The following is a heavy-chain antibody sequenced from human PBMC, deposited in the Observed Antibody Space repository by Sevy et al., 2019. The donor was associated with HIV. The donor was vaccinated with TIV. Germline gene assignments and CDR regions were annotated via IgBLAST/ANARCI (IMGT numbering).Heavy chain of an antibody. Sequence: GGSLRLSCAASGLTFSNYAMTWVRQAPGRGLEWVSGISGSGGSTYYAGSVKGRFTISRDNSKNTLYLQMNSLRAEDTAVYYCAKDTSSVMESRTLFDYWGQGTLVTVSS. D-gene: IGHD1-1*01. CDR1: GLTFSNYA. CDR2: ISGSGGST. CDR3: AKDTSSVMESRTLFDY. V-gene: IGHV3-23*01. J-gene: IGHJ4*02.